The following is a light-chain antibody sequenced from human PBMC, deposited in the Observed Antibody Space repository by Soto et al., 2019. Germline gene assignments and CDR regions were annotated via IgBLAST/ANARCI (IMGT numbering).Light chain of an antibody. CDR2: GVS. Sequence: EIVMTQSPATLSVSPGERATLSCRASQSVSSNLAWYQQKPGQAPRLLIYGVSTRATGIPARFSGSGSGTEFILTISSLQSEHFAVYYCQQYNNWPYTFGQGTKLEIK. CDR1: QSVSSN. V-gene: IGKV3-15*01. CDR3: QQYNNWPYT. J-gene: IGKJ2*01.